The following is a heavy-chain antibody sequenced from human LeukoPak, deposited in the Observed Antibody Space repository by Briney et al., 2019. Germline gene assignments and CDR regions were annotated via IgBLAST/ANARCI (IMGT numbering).Heavy chain of an antibody. CDR1: GGSISSSSYY. D-gene: IGHD3-22*01. CDR2: IYYSGST. J-gene: IGHJ5*02. Sequence: PSETLSLTCTVSGGSISSSSYYWGWIRQPPGKGLEWIGSIYYSGSTYYNPSLKSRVTISVDTSKNQFSLKLSSVTAADTAVYYCARAEDPYYYDSSGFDPWGQGTLVTVSS. V-gene: IGHV4-39*01. CDR3: ARAEDPYYYDSSGFDP.